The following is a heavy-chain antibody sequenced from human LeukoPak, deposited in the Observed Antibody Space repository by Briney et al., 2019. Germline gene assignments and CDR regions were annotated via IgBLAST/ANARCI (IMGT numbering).Heavy chain of an antibody. CDR2: ISDSGDVS. V-gene: IGHV3-23*01. D-gene: IGHD1-1*01. CDR1: GFIFRRSA. CDR3: AKDSRLEY. Sequence: GGSLRLSCVASGFIFRRSAMNWVRQAPGKGLEWVSSISDSGDVSYYADSVKGRFTISRDNSKNTLYLQMNSLRAEDTAVYYCAKDSRLEYWGQGTLVTVSS. J-gene: IGHJ4*02.